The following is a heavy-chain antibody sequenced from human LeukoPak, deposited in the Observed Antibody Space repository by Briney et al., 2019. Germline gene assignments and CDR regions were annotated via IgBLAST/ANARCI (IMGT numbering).Heavy chain of an antibody. D-gene: IGHD6-6*01. Sequence: SETLSLTCTVSGGSISSGDYYWSWIRQPPGKGLEWMGYIYYSGSTYYNPPLKSRVTISVDTSKNQFSLKLSSVTAADTAVYYCARGGSSSRGNNWFDPWGQGTLVTVSS. CDR3: ARGGSSSRGNNWFDP. CDR1: GGSISSGDYY. CDR2: IYYSGST. V-gene: IGHV4-30-4*01. J-gene: IGHJ5*02.